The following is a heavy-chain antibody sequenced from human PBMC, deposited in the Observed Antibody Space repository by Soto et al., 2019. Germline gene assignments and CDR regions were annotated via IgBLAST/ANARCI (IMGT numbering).Heavy chain of an antibody. CDR1: GYTFTGYY. CDR2: INPNSGGT. J-gene: IGHJ6*02. CDR3: ARDLGGATIFGEYYYYGMDV. D-gene: IGHD3-3*01. Sequence: ASVKVSCKASGYTFTGYYMHWVRQAPGQGLEWMGWINPNSGGTNYAQKFQGRVTMTRDTSISTAYMELSRLRSDDTAVYYCARDLGGATIFGEYYYYGMDVWGQGTTVTVSS. V-gene: IGHV1-2*02.